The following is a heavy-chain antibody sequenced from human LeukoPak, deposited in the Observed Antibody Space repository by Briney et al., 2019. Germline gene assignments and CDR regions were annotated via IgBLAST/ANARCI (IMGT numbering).Heavy chain of an antibody. V-gene: IGHV3-66*02. CDR3: AREVTIFGVVIGGGDV. J-gene: IGHJ6*04. CDR2: IYSGGST. Sequence: GGSLRLSCAAPGFTVSSNYMSWVRQAPGKGLEWVSVIYSGGSTYYADSVKGRFTISRDNSKNTLYLQMNSLRAEDTAVYYCAREVTIFGVVIGGGDVWGKGTTVTVSS. CDR1: GFTVSSNY. D-gene: IGHD3-3*01.